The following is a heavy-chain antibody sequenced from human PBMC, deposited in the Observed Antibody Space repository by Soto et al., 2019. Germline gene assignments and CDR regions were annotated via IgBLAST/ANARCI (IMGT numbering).Heavy chain of an antibody. V-gene: IGHV1-69*04. Sequence: ASVKVSCKASVGTFSSYTIIWVRQAPGQGLEWMGRIIPILGIANYAQKFQGRVTITADKSTSTAYMELSSLRSEDTAVYYCARDLEVELRWGGDYYYYYMDVWGKGTTVTVSS. CDR3: ARDLEVELRWGGDYYYYYMDV. J-gene: IGHJ6*03. CDR1: VGTFSSYT. CDR2: IIPILGIA. D-gene: IGHD1-7*01.